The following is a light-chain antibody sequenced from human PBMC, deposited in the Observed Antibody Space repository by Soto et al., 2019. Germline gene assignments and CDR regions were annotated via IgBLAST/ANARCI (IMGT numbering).Light chain of an antibody. CDR1: ISDVGTYNL. J-gene: IGLJ1*01. CDR2: EVS. CDR3: CSYAGGATYV. V-gene: IGLV2-23*02. Sequence: QPVLTQPASVSGSPGQSITISCTGTISDVGTYNLVSWFQQHPGKAPKLMIFEVSERPSGVSNRFSGSKSGNAASLTISGLQAEDEADYYCCSYAGGATYVFGTGTQLTVL.